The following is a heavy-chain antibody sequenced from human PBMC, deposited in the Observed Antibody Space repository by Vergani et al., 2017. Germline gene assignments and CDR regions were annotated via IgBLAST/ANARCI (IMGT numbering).Heavy chain of an antibody. CDR2: IHPADSDT. J-gene: IGHJ4*02. CDR3: ARHTTYTDS. CDR1: EYSFGNYW. D-gene: IGHD1-1*01. V-gene: IGHV5-51*01. Sequence: EVELVQSGPEMRKPGESLKIPCKGSEYSFGNYWIGWVRQKPGKGLEWMGIIHPADSDTRYSPSFQGQVTISADKSISTAFLQWDSLKASDTALYYCARHTTYTDSWGQGTLVTVSS.